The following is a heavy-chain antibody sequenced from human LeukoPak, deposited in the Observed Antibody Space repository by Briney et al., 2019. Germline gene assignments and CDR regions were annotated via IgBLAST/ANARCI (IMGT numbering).Heavy chain of an antibody. CDR2: ISSSSSTI. V-gene: IGHV3-48*01. Sequence: GGSLRLSCAAPGFTFSSYSMNWVRQAPGKGLEWVSYISSSSSTIYYADSVKGRFTISRDNAKNSLYLQMNSLRAEDTAVYYCAGHYDILTGPAAFDIWGQGTMVTVSS. J-gene: IGHJ3*02. CDR1: GFTFSSYS. CDR3: AGHYDILTGPAAFDI. D-gene: IGHD3-9*01.